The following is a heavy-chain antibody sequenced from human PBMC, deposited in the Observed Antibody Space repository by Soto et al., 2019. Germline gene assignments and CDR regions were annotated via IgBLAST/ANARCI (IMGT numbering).Heavy chain of an antibody. V-gene: IGHV1-2*04. CDR3: AREVAAAGTEYYFDY. CDR2: INPNSGGT. J-gene: IGHJ4*02. Sequence: GASVKVSCKASGYSFTGYSMHWVRQAPGQGLEWMGWINPNSGGTNYAQKFQGWVTMTRDTSISTAYMELSRLRSDDTAVYYCAREVAAAGTEYYFDYWGQGTLVTVSS. D-gene: IGHD6-13*01. CDR1: GYSFTGYS.